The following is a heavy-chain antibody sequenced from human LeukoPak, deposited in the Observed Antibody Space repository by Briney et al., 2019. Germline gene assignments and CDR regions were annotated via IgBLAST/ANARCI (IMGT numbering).Heavy chain of an antibody. CDR1: GYTFTGYY. Sequence: ASVKVSCKASGYTFTGYYMHWVRQAPGQGLEWMGRINPNSGGTNYAQKFQGRVTMTRDTSISTAYMELSRLRSDDTAVYYCARVGYSYGYVMNFEYWGQGTLVTVSS. V-gene: IGHV1-2*06. J-gene: IGHJ4*02. CDR2: INPNSGGT. D-gene: IGHD5-18*01. CDR3: ARVGYSYGYVMNFEY.